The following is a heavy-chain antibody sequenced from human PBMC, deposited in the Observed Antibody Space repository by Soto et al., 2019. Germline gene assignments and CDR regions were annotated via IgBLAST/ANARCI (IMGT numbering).Heavy chain of an antibody. CDR3: ARGGPQRGIAAAGTEYFDY. CDR1: GYSISSGYC. V-gene: IGHV4-38-2*01. D-gene: IGHD6-13*01. Sequence: SETLCVTCGVSGYSISSGYCWRWIRQPPGKGLEWIGSIYHSGSTYYNPSLKSRVTISVDTSKNQFSLKLSSVTAADTAVYYCARGGPQRGIAAAGTEYFDYWGQGTLVTVSS. J-gene: IGHJ4*02. CDR2: IYHSGST.